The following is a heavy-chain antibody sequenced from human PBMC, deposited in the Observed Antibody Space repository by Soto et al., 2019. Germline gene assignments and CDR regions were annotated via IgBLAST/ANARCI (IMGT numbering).Heavy chain of an antibody. D-gene: IGHD4-17*01. CDR2: INGDGSIT. Sequence: EVQLVESGGGLAQPGGSLRLSCAASGFTFSNYWMHWVRQAPGKGLVWVSRINGDGSITTHTDSVKGRFTVSRDNDKNTLYLQMNSLRAEDTAVYYCVRHYGVNENYWGQGTLVIVSS. V-gene: IGHV3-74*01. CDR3: VRHYGVNENY. CDR1: GFTFSNYW. J-gene: IGHJ4*02.